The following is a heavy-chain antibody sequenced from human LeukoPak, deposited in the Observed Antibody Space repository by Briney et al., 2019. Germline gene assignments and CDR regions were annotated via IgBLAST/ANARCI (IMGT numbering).Heavy chain of an antibody. Sequence: SETLSLTCAVYGGSFSGYYWSWIRQPPGKGLEWIGEINHSGSTNYNPSLKSRVTISVDTSKNQFSLKLSSVTAADTAVYYCARIRRYYYDSSGYYSFDPWGQGTLVSVSS. CDR3: ARIRRYYYDSSGYYSFDP. D-gene: IGHD3-22*01. J-gene: IGHJ5*02. CDR2: INHSGST. V-gene: IGHV4-34*01. CDR1: GGSFSGYY.